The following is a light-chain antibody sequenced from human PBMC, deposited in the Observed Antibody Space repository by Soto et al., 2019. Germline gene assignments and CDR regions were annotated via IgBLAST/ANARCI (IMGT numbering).Light chain of an antibody. J-gene: IGLJ1*01. Sequence: QSVLTQPASVSGSPGQSITISCTGTSSDVGSYNLVSWYQQHPGKAPKLMIYEGSKRPSGVSNRFSGSKSGNTASLTISGLQAEDEADYYRCSYAGSSTFVFGTGTKV. CDR2: EGS. V-gene: IGLV2-23*01. CDR1: SSDVGSYNL. CDR3: CSYAGSSTFV.